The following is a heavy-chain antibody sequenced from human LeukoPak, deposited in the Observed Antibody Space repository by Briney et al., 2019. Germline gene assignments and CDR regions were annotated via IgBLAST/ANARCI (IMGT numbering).Heavy chain of an antibody. CDR1: GYTFTSYD. Sequence: ASVKVSCKASGYTFTSYDINWVRQATGQGLEWMGWMNPNSGNTGYAQKFQGRVTITRNTSISTAYMELSSLRSEDTAMYYCARGSKEVPAAWGYWGQGTLVTVSS. V-gene: IGHV1-8*03. D-gene: IGHD2-2*01. J-gene: IGHJ4*02. CDR3: ARGSKEVPAAWGY. CDR2: MNPNSGNT.